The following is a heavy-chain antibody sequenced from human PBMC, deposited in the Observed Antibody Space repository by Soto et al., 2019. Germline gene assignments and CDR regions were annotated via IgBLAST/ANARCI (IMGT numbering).Heavy chain of an antibody. CDR1: GFTFRNYA. J-gene: IGHJ6*02. D-gene: IGHD4-17*01. CDR3: AKTTVIVGYYYGMDV. Sequence: EVQLLESGGGWVQPGGLLRLSCAASGFTFRNYAMSWVRQAPGKGLECVSTISGSGGSKYYADSVKGRFTISRDNSQNTLYLQMNSLRAEDTAVYYWAKTTVIVGYYYGMDVGGQGTTVTVSS. V-gene: IGHV3-23*01. CDR2: ISGSGGSK.